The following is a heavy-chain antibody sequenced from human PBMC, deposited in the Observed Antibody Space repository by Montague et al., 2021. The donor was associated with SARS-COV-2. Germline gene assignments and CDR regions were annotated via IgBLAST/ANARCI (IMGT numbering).Heavy chain of an antibody. CDR3: ARDTYSSTSGTLDF. CDR2: MWYDGSKE. J-gene: IGHJ4*02. V-gene: IGHV3-33*01. CDR1: GFTFSSHG. D-gene: IGHD6-13*01. Sequence: SLRPSCAASGFTFSSHGMHWVRQAPGKGLEWVAVMWYDGSKETYADSVKGRFTISRDNSEHMLYLQLNSLRAEDTAVYYCARDTYSSTSGTLDFWGRGTLVTVSS.